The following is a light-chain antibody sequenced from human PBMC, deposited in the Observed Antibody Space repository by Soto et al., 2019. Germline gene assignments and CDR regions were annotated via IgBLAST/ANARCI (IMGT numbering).Light chain of an antibody. CDR3: QQRSNWPIT. V-gene: IGKV3-11*01. Sequence: EIVLTQSPATLSLSPGERATLSCRASQSIDSYLSWYQQKPGQAPRLFIYDASNSASGIPARFSGSGSGTDFTLTIGSLEPEDFAVYYWQQRSNWPITFGQGTRLEIK. J-gene: IGKJ5*01. CDR1: QSIDSY. CDR2: DAS.